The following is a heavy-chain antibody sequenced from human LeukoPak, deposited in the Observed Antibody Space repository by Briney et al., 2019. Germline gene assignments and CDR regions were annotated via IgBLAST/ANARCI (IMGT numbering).Heavy chain of an antibody. D-gene: IGHD3-3*01. J-gene: IGHJ4*02. Sequence: PGGSLRLSCAASGFTFSSYAMSWVRQAPGKGLEWVSAISGSGGSTYYADSVKGRFTISRDNSKNTLYLQMNSLRAEDTAVYYCAKGSTIFGVVIIYFDYWGQGTLVTVSS. V-gene: IGHV3-23*01. CDR3: AKGSTIFGVVIIYFDY. CDR2: ISGSGGST. CDR1: GFTFSSYA.